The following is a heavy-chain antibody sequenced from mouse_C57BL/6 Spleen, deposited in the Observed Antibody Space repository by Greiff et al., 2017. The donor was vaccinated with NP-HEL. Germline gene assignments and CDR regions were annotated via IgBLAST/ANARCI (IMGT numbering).Heavy chain of an antibody. CDR2: ISYDGSN. D-gene: IGHD2-3*01. J-gene: IGHJ1*03. Sequence: EVQLVESGPGLVKPSQSLSLTCSVTGYSITSGYYWNWIRQFPGNKLEWMGYISYDGSNNYNPSLKNRISITRDTSKNQFFLKLNSVTTEDTATYYCARGRDGYSYFDVWGTGTTVTVSS. CDR3: ARGRDGYSYFDV. CDR1: GYSITSGYY. V-gene: IGHV3-6*01.